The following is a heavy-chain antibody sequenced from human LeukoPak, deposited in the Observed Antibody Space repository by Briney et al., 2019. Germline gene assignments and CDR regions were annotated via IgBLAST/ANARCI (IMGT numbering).Heavy chain of an antibody. Sequence: ASVKVSCKASGYTFTNYYMHWVRQAPGQGLEWMGIINPNDSSASYAQKFQGRVTMTRDTSTSTVYMELSSLRSDDTAMYYCARAGDFYNYWGQGTLVTVSS. CDR3: ARAGDFYNY. D-gene: IGHD2-21*01. CDR2: INPNDSSA. V-gene: IGHV1-46*01. J-gene: IGHJ4*02. CDR1: GYTFTNYY.